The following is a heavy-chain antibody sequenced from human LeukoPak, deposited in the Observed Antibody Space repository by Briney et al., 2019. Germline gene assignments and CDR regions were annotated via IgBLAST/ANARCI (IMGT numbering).Heavy chain of an antibody. Sequence: SETLSLTCTVSGGSISSYYWSWIRQPPGKGLEWIGYIYYSGSTNYNPSLKSRVTISVDTSKNQFSLKLSSVTAADTAVYYCARVRDSSGWYDAFDIWGQGTMVTVSS. D-gene: IGHD6-19*01. CDR1: GGSISSYY. V-gene: IGHV4-59*01. J-gene: IGHJ3*02. CDR3: ARVRDSSGWYDAFDI. CDR2: IYYSGST.